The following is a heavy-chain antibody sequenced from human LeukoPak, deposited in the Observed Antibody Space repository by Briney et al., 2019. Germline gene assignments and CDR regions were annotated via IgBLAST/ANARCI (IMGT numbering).Heavy chain of an antibody. CDR3: ARSQGGYGDYHDY. CDR1: GGTFSSYA. Sequence: SVKVSCKASGGTFSSYAISWVRQAPGQGLEWMGGVIPIFGTANYAQKFQGRVTITADESTSTAYMELSSLRSEDTAVYYCARSQGGYGDYHDYWGQGTLVAVSS. CDR2: VIPIFGTA. V-gene: IGHV1-69*01. D-gene: IGHD4-17*01. J-gene: IGHJ4*02.